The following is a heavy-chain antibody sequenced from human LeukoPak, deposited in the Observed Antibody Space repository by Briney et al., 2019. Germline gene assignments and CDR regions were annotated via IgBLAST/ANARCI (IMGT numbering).Heavy chain of an antibody. CDR1: GFTFSSYE. J-gene: IGHJ5*02. V-gene: IGHV3-48*03. Sequence: GGSLSLSCAASGFTFSSYEMNWVRQAPGKGLEWVSYISSSGSTIYYADSVKGRFTISRDNAKNSLYLQMNSLRAEDTAVYYCAREESGSSSWLKNWFDPWGQGTLVTVSS. D-gene: IGHD6-13*01. CDR3: AREESGSSSWLKNWFDP. CDR2: ISSSGSTI.